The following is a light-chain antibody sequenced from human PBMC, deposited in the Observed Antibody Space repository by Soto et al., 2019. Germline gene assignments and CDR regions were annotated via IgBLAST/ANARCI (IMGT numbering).Light chain of an antibody. J-gene: IGKJ1*01. Sequence: DIVMTQSPDSLAVSLGERATINCKSSQSVLYSSNNKNYLAWYQQKPGQRPKLLIYWASTGESGVPDRFSGSGSGTDFAVTVSSLQAEDVAVYYCQQYYSTPWTFCQGTKVEIK. V-gene: IGKV4-1*01. CDR1: QSVLYSSNNKNY. CDR2: WAS. CDR3: QQYYSTPWT.